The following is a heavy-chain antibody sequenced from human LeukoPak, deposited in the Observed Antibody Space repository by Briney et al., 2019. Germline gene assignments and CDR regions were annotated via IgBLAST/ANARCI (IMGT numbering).Heavy chain of an antibody. CDR1: GFTFNSYA. V-gene: IGHV3-23*01. Sequence: WGSLRLSCAASGFTFNSYAMTWVRQAPGKGLEWVSSISGSGGSTYYADSVKGRFTISRDNSKNTLYLQMNSLRGEDTAVYYCASRQNTIYYMDIWGKGTTVTVSS. D-gene: IGHD3-3*01. CDR3: ASRQNTIYYMDI. CDR2: ISGSGGST. J-gene: IGHJ6*03.